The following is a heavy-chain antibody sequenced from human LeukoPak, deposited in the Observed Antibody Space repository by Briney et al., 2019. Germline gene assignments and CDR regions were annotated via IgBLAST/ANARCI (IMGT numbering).Heavy chain of an antibody. V-gene: IGHV1-18*04. CDR2: ISAYNGNT. CDR3: ARAGTTVTPTDYWYFDL. Sequence: GASVKVSCKASGYTFTSYYMHWVRQAPGQGREWMGWISAYNGNTNYAQKLQGRVTMTTDTSTSTAYMELRSLRSDDTAVYYCARAGTTVTPTDYWYFDLWGRGTLVTVSS. CDR1: GYTFTSYY. D-gene: IGHD4-17*01. J-gene: IGHJ2*01.